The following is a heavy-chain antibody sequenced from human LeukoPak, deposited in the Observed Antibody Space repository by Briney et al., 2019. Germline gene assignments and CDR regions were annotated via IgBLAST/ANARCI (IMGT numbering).Heavy chain of an antibody. D-gene: IGHD1-26*01. Sequence: SEILSLTCAVYGGSFSGYYWSWIRQPPGKGLEWIGEINHSGSTNYNPSLKSRVTISVDTSKNQFSLKLSSVTAADTAVYYCARGLGSGSRLIPWGQGTLVTVSS. V-gene: IGHV4-34*01. CDR2: INHSGST. J-gene: IGHJ5*02. CDR1: GGSFSGYY. CDR3: ARGLGSGSRLIP.